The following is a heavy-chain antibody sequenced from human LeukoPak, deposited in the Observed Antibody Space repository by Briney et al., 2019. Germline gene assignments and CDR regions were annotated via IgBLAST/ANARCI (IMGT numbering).Heavy chain of an antibody. CDR2: IYSGGSS. Sequence: GGSLRLSCAASGFTVSSNYMSWVRQAPGKGLEWVSGIYSGGSSDYADSVKGRFTISRDNSENTLYLQMNSLRAEDTAVYYCAIGSPMTRRFFDYWGQGTLVTVSS. D-gene: IGHD3-22*01. J-gene: IGHJ4*02. CDR1: GFTVSSNY. CDR3: AIGSPMTRRFFDY. V-gene: IGHV3-66*01.